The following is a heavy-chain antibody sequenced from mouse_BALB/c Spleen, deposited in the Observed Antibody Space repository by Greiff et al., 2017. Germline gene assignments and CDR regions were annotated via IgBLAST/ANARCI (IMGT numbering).Heavy chain of an antibody. CDR2: ISSGGGST. CDR1: GFAFSSYD. CDR3: ARRWLLTPYWYFDV. D-gene: IGHD2-3*01. Sequence: EVKVVESGGGLVKPGGSLKLSCAASGFAFSSYDMSWVRQTPEKRLEWVAYISSGGGSTYYPDTVKGRFTISRDNAKNTLYLQMSSLKSEDTAMYYCARRWLLTPYWYFDVWGAGTTVTVSS. V-gene: IGHV5-12-1*01. J-gene: IGHJ1*01.